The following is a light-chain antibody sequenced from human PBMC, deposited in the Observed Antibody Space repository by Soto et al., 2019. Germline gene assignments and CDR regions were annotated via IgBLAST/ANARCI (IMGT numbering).Light chain of an antibody. V-gene: IGKV1-5*03. Sequence: DIQMTQYPSTLSASVGDRVTITCLASQSISSWLAWYQQKPGKAPKLLIYKASSLESGVPSRFSGSGSGTEFTLTISSLQPDDFATYYCQQYNSYSWTFGQGTKVDI. CDR1: QSISSW. J-gene: IGKJ1*01. CDR2: KAS. CDR3: QQYNSYSWT.